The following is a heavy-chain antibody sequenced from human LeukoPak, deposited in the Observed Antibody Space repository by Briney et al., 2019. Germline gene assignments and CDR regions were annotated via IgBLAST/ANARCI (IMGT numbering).Heavy chain of an antibody. CDR1: GGSISSHY. V-gene: IGHV4-59*08. CDR3: ASTYYHDSSGYYYDGPHDAFDI. Sequence: SETLSLTCTVSGGSISSHYWSWIRQPPGKGLEWIGYIFYSGSTNYNPSLKSRVTISVDTSKNQFSLKLGSVTAADTAVYYCASTYYHDSSGYYYDGPHDAFDIWGQGTMVTVSS. J-gene: IGHJ3*02. D-gene: IGHD3-22*01. CDR2: IFYSGST.